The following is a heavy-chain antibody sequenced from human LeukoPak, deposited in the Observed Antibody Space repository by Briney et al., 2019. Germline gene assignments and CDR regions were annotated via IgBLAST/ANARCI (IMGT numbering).Heavy chain of an antibody. CDR2: ISYDGSNK. V-gene: IGHV3-30*03. CDR1: GFTFSSYG. D-gene: IGHD5-18*01. J-gene: IGHJ3*02. Sequence: GRSLRLSCAASGFTFSSYGMHWVRQAPGKGLEWVAVISYDGSNKYYADSVKGRFTISRDNSKNTLYLQMNSLRAEDTAVYYCARIQLWLQGLAFDIWGQGTMVTVSS. CDR3: ARIQLWLQGLAFDI.